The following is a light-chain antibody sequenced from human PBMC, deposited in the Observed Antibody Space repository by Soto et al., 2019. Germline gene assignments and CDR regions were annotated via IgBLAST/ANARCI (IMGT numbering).Light chain of an antibody. CDR3: LQYYDYPCT. Sequence: EIPCSPCPSTLTEYIGDRVTITCWASQSIGKYLGWYQHKPGKAPNLLIFDVSHLESRVPSRFSGSGSGTDFTLTSSSLQADDLATYSWLQYYDYPCTFGQGTRLEI. V-gene: IGKV1-5*01. CDR1: QSIGKY. CDR2: DVS. J-gene: IGKJ5*01.